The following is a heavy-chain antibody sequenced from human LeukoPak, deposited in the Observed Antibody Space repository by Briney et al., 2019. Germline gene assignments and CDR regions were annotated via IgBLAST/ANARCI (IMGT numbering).Heavy chain of an antibody. D-gene: IGHD3-10*01. V-gene: IGHV4-34*01. CDR2: INHSGST. CDR1: GGSFSGYY. CDR3: ARDRRITMVRGVIRDAFDI. Sequence: SETLSLTCAVYGGSFSGYYWSWIRQPPGKGLEWIGEINHSGSTNYNPSLKSRVTISVDTSKNQFSLKLSSVTAADTAVYYCARDRRITMVRGVIRDAFDIRGQGTMVTVSS. J-gene: IGHJ3*02.